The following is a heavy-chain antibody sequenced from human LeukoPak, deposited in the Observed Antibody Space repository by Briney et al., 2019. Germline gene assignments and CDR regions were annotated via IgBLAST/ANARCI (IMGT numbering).Heavy chain of an antibody. J-gene: IGHJ6*02. V-gene: IGHV1-24*01. CDR1: GYTLTELS. D-gene: IGHD3-10*01. CDR2: FDPEDGET. Sequence: ASVKVSCKVSGYTLTELSMHWVRQAPGKGLEWMGGFDPEDGETIYAQKFQGRVTMTEDTSTDTAYMELSSLRSEDTAVYYCARSITMVRGVISGMDVWGQGTTVTVSS. CDR3: ARSITMVRGVISGMDV.